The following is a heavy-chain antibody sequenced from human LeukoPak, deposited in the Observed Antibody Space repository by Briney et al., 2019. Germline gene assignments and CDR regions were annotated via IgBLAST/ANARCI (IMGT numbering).Heavy chain of an antibody. J-gene: IGHJ4*02. CDR1: GFTFSSYG. Sequence: GSLRLSCAASGFTFSSYGMHWVRQAPGKGLEWVAFIRYDGSNKYYADSVKGRFTISRDNSKNTLYLQMNSLRAEDTAVYYCAKDHRAYCGGDCVDFDYWGQGTLVTVSS. V-gene: IGHV3-30*02. CDR3: AKDHRAYCGGDCVDFDY. D-gene: IGHD2-21*02. CDR2: IRYDGSNK.